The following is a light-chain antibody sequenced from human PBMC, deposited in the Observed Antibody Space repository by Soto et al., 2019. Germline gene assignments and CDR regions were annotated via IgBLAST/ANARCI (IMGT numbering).Light chain of an antibody. CDR3: LQDYSYPAT. J-gene: IGKJ4*01. Sequence: AVHMTQSPSSLSASLGDRVTITCRASQDIQNDLGWYHQQPVKAPKLLIYATSTLQSGVPSRFSGSGSGTDFTLTINSLQPEDFATYYCLQDYSYPATFGAGTKVDIK. CDR1: QDIQND. CDR2: ATS. V-gene: IGKV1-6*01.